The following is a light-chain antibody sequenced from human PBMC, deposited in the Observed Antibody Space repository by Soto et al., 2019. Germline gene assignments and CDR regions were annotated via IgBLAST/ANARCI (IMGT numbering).Light chain of an antibody. Sequence: NFMLTQPHSLSQSPGKTVTISCTRSSGSIANNYVQWYQQRPGSAPTSVIHEDDQRPPGVPDRFSGSIDRSSNSASLTISVLKTEDEADYSCQSYDSTSQGVFGGGTMVTV. CDR2: EDD. CDR3: QSYDSTSQGV. V-gene: IGLV6-57*03. J-gene: IGLJ2*01. CDR1: SGSIANNY.